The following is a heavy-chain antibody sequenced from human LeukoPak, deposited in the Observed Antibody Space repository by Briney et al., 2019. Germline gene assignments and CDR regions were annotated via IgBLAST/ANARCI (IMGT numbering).Heavy chain of an antibody. J-gene: IGHJ4*02. D-gene: IGHD3-10*01. Sequence: PGGSLRLSCAASGFTFSNVWMSWVRQAPGKGLEWVGRIKSKTDGGTTDYAAPVKGRFTISRDDSKNTLYLQMNSLKTEDTAVYYCTTLYYGSGSYFYYFDYWGQGTLVTVSS. CDR1: GFTFSNVW. CDR3: TTLYYGSGSYFYYFDY. CDR2: IKSKTDGGTT. V-gene: IGHV3-15*01.